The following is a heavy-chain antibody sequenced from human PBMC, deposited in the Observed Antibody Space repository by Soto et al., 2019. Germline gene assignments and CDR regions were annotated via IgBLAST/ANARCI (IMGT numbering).Heavy chain of an antibody. CDR3: ARVVVAATTGDYAFWFDP. CDR2: ISAYNGNT. Sequence: RASVKVSCKASGYTFTSYGISWVRQAPGQGLEWMGWISAYNGNTNYAQKLQGRVTMTTDTSTSTAYMELRSLRSDDTAVYYCARVVVAATTGDYAFWFDPWGQGTLVTVSS. V-gene: IGHV1-18*01. CDR1: GYTFTSYG. J-gene: IGHJ5*02. D-gene: IGHD2-15*01.